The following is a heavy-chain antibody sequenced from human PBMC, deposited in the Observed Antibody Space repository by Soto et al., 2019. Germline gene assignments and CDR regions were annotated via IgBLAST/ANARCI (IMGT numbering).Heavy chain of an antibody. CDR2: IYSGGST. Sequence: GGSLRLSCAASGFTVSSNYMSWVRQAPGKGLEWVSVIYSGGSTYYADSVKGKFTISRDNSKNTLYLQMNSLRAEDTAVYYCTLVNDYSNYGPMGNNWFDPWGQGTLVTVSS. D-gene: IGHD4-4*01. J-gene: IGHJ5*02. CDR1: GFTVSSNY. V-gene: IGHV3-66*01. CDR3: TLVNDYSNYGPMGNNWFDP.